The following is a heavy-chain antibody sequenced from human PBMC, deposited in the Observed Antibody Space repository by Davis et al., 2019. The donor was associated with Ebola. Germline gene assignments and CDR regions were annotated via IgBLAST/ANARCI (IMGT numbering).Heavy chain of an antibody. J-gene: IGHJ3*02. Sequence: GESLKTSCEASGFSVSDNYMNWVRQAPGKGLEWVSVIYNVYTTYYADTVKGRFTISRDSSMNTVYLQMSSLRAEDTAVYYCARAEDDYGEYPDALDIWGQGTVVTVSS. D-gene: IGHD4-17*01. CDR1: GFSVSDNY. CDR3: ARAEDDYGEYPDALDI. CDR2: IYNVYTT. V-gene: IGHV3-53*01.